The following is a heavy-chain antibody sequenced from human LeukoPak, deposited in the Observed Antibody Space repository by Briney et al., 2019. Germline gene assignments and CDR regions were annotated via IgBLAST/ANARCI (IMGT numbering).Heavy chain of an antibody. CDR3: ARDAVPAAMFDKLDY. J-gene: IGHJ4*02. D-gene: IGHD2-2*01. CDR1: GFIFSSYS. CDR2: ISYDGSNK. Sequence: GGSLRLSCAASGFIFSSYSMNWVRQAPGKGLEWVAVISYDGSNKYYADSVKGRFTISRDNSKNTLYLQMNSLRAEDTAVYYCARDAVPAAMFDKLDYWGQGTLVTVSS. V-gene: IGHV3-30*03.